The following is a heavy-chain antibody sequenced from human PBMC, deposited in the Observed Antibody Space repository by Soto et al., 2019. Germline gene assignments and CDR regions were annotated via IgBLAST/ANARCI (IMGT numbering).Heavy chain of an antibody. D-gene: IGHD4-17*01. CDR2: ISGSGGST. CDR1: GFTFSSYA. J-gene: IGHJ4*02. CDR3: AKDFMTTVTHTVGVVDY. Sequence: GSLRLSCAASGFTFSSYAMSWVRQAPGKVLEWVSAISGSGGSTYYADSVKGRFTISRDNSKNTLYLQMNSLRAEDTAVYYCAKDFMTTVTHTVGVVDYWGQGXLVTVYS. V-gene: IGHV3-23*01.